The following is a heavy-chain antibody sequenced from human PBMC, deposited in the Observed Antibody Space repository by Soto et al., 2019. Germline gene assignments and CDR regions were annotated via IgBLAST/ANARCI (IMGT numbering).Heavy chain of an antibody. CDR3: ARLCRVGAFDY. V-gene: IGHV4-39*01. CDR1: GGSISSSSYY. J-gene: IGHJ4*02. D-gene: IGHD2-2*01. Sequence: QLQLQESGPGLVKPSETLSLTCTVSGGSISSSSYYWGWIRQPPGKGLEWIGSIYYSGRTYYNPSLKSRVTISVDTSKNQFSLKLSSVTAADTAVYYCARLCRVGAFDYWGQGTLVTVSS. CDR2: IYYSGRT.